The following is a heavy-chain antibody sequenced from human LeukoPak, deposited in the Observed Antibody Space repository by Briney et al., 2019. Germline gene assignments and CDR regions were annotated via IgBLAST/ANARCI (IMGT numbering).Heavy chain of an antibody. J-gene: IGHJ5*02. CDR1: GGSISGHY. CDR3: ARDFGIGVAGS. CDR2: IYSSGST. D-gene: IGHD6-13*01. Sequence: SETLSLTCTVSGGSISGHYWSWIRQPAGKGLEWIGRIYSSGSTNYNPSLKSRITMSVDTSKNQFSLKLSSVTAADTAVYYCARDFGIGVAGSWGQGTLVTVSS. V-gene: IGHV4-4*07.